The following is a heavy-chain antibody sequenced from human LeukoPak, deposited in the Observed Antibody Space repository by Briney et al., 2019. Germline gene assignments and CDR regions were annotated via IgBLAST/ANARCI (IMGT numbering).Heavy chain of an antibody. V-gene: IGHV3-7*01. D-gene: IGHD3-10*01. J-gene: IGHJ4*02. CDR1: GITFSSYW. CDR3: ARGSGLYYGSGISFDY. CDR2: IKQDGSET. Sequence: GGSLRLSCVGSGITFSSYWMNWVRQAPGKGLEWVAIIKQDGSETQYVDSVKGRFTISRDNAKNSLYLQMNSLRAEDTAVYYCARGSGLYYGSGISFDYWGQGTLVTVSS.